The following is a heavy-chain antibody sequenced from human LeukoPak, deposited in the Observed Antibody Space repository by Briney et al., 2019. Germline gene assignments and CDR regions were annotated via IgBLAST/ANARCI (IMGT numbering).Heavy chain of an antibody. CDR2: IRYDGSNK. J-gene: IGHJ4*02. Sequence: GGSLRLSCAASGFTFSSYGMHWVRQAPGKGLEWVAFIRYDGSNKYYADSVKGRFTISRDNSKNTLYLQMNSLRAEDTAVYYCANGGGIVATYWGQGTLVIVSS. CDR1: GFTFSSYG. D-gene: IGHD5-12*01. CDR3: ANGGGIVATY. V-gene: IGHV3-30*02.